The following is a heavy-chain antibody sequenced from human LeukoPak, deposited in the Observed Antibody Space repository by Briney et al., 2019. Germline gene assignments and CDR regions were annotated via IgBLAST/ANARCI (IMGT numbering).Heavy chain of an antibody. V-gene: IGHV4-61*02. CDR1: GASISSGSYY. CDR3: ASQLGYFDF. Sequence: SQTLPLTCAVSGASISSGSYYWTWLRQPAGKGLEWIGRIFTSGSTNYNPSLKSRVTISVDRSKNQFSLKLSSVTAADTAVYYCASQLGYFDFWGQGTLVTVSS. J-gene: IGHJ4*02. CDR2: IFTSGST. D-gene: IGHD6-6*01.